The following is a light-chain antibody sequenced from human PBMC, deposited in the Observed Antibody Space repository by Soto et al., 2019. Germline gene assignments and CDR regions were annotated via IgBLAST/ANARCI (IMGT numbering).Light chain of an antibody. CDR3: QPYGSSPPEFT. CDR2: GAS. V-gene: IGKV3-20*01. CDR1: QSVSSSF. Sequence: EIVLTQSPGTLSLSPGERATLSCRASQSVSSSFLAWYQQRPGQAPRLLIFGASYRATGSPDRFSGSGSGTDFTLNISRLEPEDFAVYYCQPYGSSPPEFTFGPGTKVDSK. J-gene: IGKJ3*01.